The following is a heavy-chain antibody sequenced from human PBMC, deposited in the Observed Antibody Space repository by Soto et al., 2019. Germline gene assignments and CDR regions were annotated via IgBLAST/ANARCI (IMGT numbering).Heavy chain of an antibody. D-gene: IGHD5-18*01. CDR2: IIPIFGTT. CDR1: GGSFTYT. CDR3: ARLHSHGTYGMDV. Sequence: QMHLVQSGAEVKKPGSSVKVSCKASGGSFTYTLSWVRQSLGQELEWMGGIIPIFGTTNYAQKFQDRVTITADESTKTSYMELNTLTSEDTAVYYCARLHSHGTYGMDVWGQGTTVTVSS. V-gene: IGHV1-69*01. J-gene: IGHJ6*02.